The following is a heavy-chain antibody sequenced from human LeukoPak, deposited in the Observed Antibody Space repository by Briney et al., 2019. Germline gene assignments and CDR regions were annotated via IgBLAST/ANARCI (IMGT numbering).Heavy chain of an antibody. CDR1: GGSISSSSYY. CDR3: ASNLSSSSWYLYFQH. D-gene: IGHD6-13*01. V-gene: IGHV4-39*01. Sequence: SETLSLTCTVSGGSISSSSYYWGWIRQPPGKGLEWIGSIYYSGSTYYNPSLKSRVTISVDTSKNQFSLKLSSVTAADTAVYYCASNLSSSSWYLYFQHWGQGTLVTVSS. CDR2: IYYSGST. J-gene: IGHJ1*01.